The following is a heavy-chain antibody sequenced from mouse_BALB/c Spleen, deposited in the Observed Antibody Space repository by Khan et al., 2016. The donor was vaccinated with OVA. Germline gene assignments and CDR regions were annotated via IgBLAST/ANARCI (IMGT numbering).Heavy chain of an antibody. J-gene: IGHJ3*01. CDR3: ARRGYYYGRGAWFPY. Sequence: VQLQESGPGLVQPSQSLSITCTVSGFSLTSYGVPWVRPSPGKGLVWLGVLWSCGGTAYNAAFISRLSISKDNSKSQVFFKMNSLQANDTAIYYCARRGYYYGRGAWFPYWGQGTLVTVSA. D-gene: IGHD1-1*01. CDR1: GFSLTSYG. V-gene: IGHV2-2*02. CDR2: LWSCGGT.